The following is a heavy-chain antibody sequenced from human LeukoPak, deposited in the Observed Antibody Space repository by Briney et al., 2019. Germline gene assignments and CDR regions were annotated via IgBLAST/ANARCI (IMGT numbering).Heavy chain of an antibody. CDR3: ARRGYNYGTLDY. D-gene: IGHD5-18*01. V-gene: IGHV2-5*02. Sequence: SGPTLVNPTQTLTLTCTFSGFSLSTSGVGVGWIRQPPGQALEWLALIYWDDDKRYSPSLKSRLTITKDTSKNQVVLTMTDMDPADTATYYCARRGYNYGTLDYWGQGTLVTVSS. CDR1: GFSLSTSGVG. J-gene: IGHJ4*02. CDR2: IYWDDDK.